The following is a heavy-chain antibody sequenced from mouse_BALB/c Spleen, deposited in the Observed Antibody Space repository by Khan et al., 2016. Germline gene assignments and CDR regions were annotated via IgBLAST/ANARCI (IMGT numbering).Heavy chain of an antibody. Sequence: VQLQQPGPELVKPGASVKVSCKASGYAFTSYNMYWVKQSHGKSLEWIGYIDPYNGGTSYNQKFKGKATSTVDKSSSTAYMHLNSLTSEDSAVYYCAREGITTVVAKGLDYWGQGTTLTVSS. CDR2: IDPYNGGT. J-gene: IGHJ2*01. CDR3: AREGITTVVAKGLDY. D-gene: IGHD1-1*01. CDR1: GYAFTSYN. V-gene: IGHV1S135*01.